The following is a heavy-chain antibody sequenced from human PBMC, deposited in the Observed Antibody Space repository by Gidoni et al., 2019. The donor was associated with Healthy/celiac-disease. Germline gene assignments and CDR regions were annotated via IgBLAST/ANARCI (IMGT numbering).Heavy chain of an antibody. D-gene: IGHD2-15*01. J-gene: IGHJ4*02. CDR3: ARDLSLVVAGFEFDY. CDR1: RFTFSSLW. CDR2: INSDGSST. Sequence: EVQLVESGGGLFQPGGSLRLACAASRFTFSSLWRHWVRQAPGKGLVWVSRINSDGSSTSSADSVKGRFTISRDNAKNTLYLQMNSLRAEDTAVYYCARDLSLVVAGFEFDYWGQGTLVTVSS. V-gene: IGHV3-74*01.